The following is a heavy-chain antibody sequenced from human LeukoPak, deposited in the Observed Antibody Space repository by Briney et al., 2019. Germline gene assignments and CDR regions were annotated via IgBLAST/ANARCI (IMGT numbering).Heavy chain of an antibody. V-gene: IGHV4-59*11. CDR3: ARVPGSSSWYYFDY. CDR1: GGSFSDHY. CDR2: IYYSGST. D-gene: IGHD6-13*01. Sequence: PSETLSLTCAVYGGSFSDHYWSWIRQPPGKGLEWIGYIYYSGSTNYNPSLKSRVTISVDTSKNQFSLKLSSVTAADTAVYYCARVPGSSSWYYFDYWGQGTLVTVSS. J-gene: IGHJ4*02.